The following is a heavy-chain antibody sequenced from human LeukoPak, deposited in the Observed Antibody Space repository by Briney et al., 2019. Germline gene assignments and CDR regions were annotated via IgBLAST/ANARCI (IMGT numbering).Heavy chain of an antibody. J-gene: IGHJ4*02. CDR2: ISYDGSNK. D-gene: IGHD3-16*02. CDR1: GFTFSTSG. CDR3: AKRSYDYVWGSYRYTGFFDY. Sequence: GESLRLSCAASGFTFSTSGMHWVRQAPGKGLEWVALISYDGSNKYYADSVKGRFTISRDNSKNTLYLQMNSLRAEDTAVYYCAKRSYDYVWGSYRYTGFFDYWGQGTLVTVSS. V-gene: IGHV3-30*18.